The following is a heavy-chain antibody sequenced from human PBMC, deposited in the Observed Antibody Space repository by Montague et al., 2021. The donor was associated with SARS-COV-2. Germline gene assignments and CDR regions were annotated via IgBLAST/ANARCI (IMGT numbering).Heavy chain of an antibody. V-gene: IGHV4-4*07. CDR2: LYTSGST. CDR3: ARESGYSSGWRYYYGMDV. D-gene: IGHD6-19*01. J-gene: IGHJ6*02. CDR1: GGSISNYY. Sequence: SETLSLTCTVSGGSISNYYWTWIRQPAGKGLEWIGRLYTSGSTTYNPSLKSRVTMSVDTSKNQFSLNVTSVTAADTAIYYCARESGYSSGWRYYYGMDVWGQGTTGTVS.